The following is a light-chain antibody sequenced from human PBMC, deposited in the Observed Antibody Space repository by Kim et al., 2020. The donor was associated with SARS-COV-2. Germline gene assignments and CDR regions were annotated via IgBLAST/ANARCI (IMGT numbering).Light chain of an antibody. CDR3: SSYTSSSTWV. J-gene: IGLJ3*02. CDR2: EVT. V-gene: IGLV2-18*02. Sequence: GQSVTISCTGTRSDIGNDNRVSWYQQPPGTAPKLMISEVTTRPSGVPDRFSGSKSGNTASLTISGLQAEDEADYYCSSYTSSSTWVFGGGTQLTVL. CDR1: RSDIGNDNR.